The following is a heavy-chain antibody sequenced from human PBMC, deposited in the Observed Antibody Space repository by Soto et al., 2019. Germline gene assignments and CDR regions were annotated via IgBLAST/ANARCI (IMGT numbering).Heavy chain of an antibody. CDR2: ISTYRGDP. D-gene: IGHD3-9*01. CDR3: ARFDYTKYLFDF. J-gene: IGHJ4*02. V-gene: IGHV1-18*01. CDR1: GYTFTNYG. Sequence: ASVKVSCKASGYTFTNYGIGWVRQAPGQGLEWMGWISTYRGDPTYAQKLQGRVTMTTDSSTSTAHMELRSLRSDDTALYYCARFDYTKYLFDFWGQGTLVTVSS.